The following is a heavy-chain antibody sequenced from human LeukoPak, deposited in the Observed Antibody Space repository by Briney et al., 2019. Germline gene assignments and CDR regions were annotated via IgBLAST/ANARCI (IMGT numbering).Heavy chain of an antibody. CDR1: GGSISSYY. CDR2: IYYSGST. CDR3: ARVGDYVDY. D-gene: IGHD3-10*02. J-gene: IGHJ4*02. Sequence: SETLSLTCTVSGGSISSYYWSWIRQPPGKGLEWNGYIYYSGSTNYNPSLKSRVTISVDTSKNQFSLKLSSVTAADTAVYYCARVGDYVDYWGQGTLVTVSS. V-gene: IGHV4-59*01.